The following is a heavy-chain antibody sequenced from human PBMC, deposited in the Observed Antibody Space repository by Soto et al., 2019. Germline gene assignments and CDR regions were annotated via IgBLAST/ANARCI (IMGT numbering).Heavy chain of an antibody. V-gene: IGHV1-18*04. J-gene: IGHJ4*02. CDR2: ISAYNGNT. D-gene: IGHD2-21*01. Sequence: ASVKVSCKASGYTFTSYGISWVRQSPGQGLEWMGWISAYNGNTNYAQKLQGRVTMTTDTSTSTAYMELRSLRSDDTAVYYCARGLYWGPGTEHFDYWGQGTLVTVSS. CDR1: GYTFTSYG. CDR3: ARGLYWGPGTEHFDY.